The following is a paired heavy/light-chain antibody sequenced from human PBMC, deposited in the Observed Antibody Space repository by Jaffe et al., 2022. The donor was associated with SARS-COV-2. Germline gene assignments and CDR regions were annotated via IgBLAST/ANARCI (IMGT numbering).Light chain of an antibody. J-gene: IGLJ2*01. CDR3: AAWDDSLSGQV. Sequence: QSVLTQPPSASGTPGQRVTMSCSGGSSNIGSNYVYWYQQLPGTAPKLLIYRNDQRPSGVPDRFSGSKSGTSASLAISGLRSEDEADYYCAAWDDSLSGQVFGGGTKLTVL. CDR2: RND. CDR1: SSNIGSNY. V-gene: IGLV1-47*01.
Heavy chain of an antibody. CDR2: ISGSGGNT. CDR1: GFTFSDYA. V-gene: IGHV3-23*04. Sequence: EVQLVESGGGFVQPGGSLGLSCAASGFTFSDYAMSWIRQAPGKGLEWVSGISGSGGNTYYADSVKGRFTISRDNSKNTLDLLLNSLRAEDTAVYYCAKGGQYQPPYGFDIWGQGTMVTVSS. J-gene: IGHJ3*02. D-gene: IGHD2-2*01. CDR3: AKGGQYQPPYGFDI.